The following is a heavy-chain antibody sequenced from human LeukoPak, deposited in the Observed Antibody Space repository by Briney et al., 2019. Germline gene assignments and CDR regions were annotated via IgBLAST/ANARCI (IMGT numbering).Heavy chain of an antibody. CDR2: VSGSGDAT. V-gene: IGHV3-23*01. CDR1: GFSFTIYA. J-gene: IGHJ5*02. CDR3: AKDRYGSFDP. Sequence: GGSLRLSCAASGFSFTIYAMTWVRQAQGKGLEWVSAVSGSGDATYYADSVKGRFTISRDNSKSTVYLEMNSLRAEDTAVYFCAKDRYGSFDPWGQGTLVTVSS. D-gene: IGHD3-10*01.